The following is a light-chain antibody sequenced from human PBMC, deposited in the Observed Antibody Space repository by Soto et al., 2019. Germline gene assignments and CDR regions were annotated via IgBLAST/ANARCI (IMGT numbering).Light chain of an antibody. CDR1: SSDVGGYNY. Sequence: QSALTQPASVSGSPGQSITISCTGTSSDVGGYNYVSWYQQHPGKAPKLMIYDVRNRPSGVSNRFSGSKSGNTASLTISGLQAEDEADYYCSSYTSSSTLYVFGNGTKVTVL. CDR2: DVR. CDR3: SSYTSSSTLYV. J-gene: IGLJ1*01. V-gene: IGLV2-14*01.